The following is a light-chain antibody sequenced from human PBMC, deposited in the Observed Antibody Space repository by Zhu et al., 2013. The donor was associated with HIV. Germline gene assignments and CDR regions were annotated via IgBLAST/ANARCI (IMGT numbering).Light chain of an antibody. V-gene: IGKV3-15*01. CDR3: QHYNNWPLA. Sequence: EIVMTQSPATLSVSPGERATLSCRASQSVSSKLAWYQQKPGQAPRLLIYDASTRATGLPARFSGSGSGTEFTLTISSLQSEDSAVYYCQHYNNWPLAFGQGTRLEIK. CDR2: DAS. J-gene: IGKJ5*01. CDR1: QSVSSK.